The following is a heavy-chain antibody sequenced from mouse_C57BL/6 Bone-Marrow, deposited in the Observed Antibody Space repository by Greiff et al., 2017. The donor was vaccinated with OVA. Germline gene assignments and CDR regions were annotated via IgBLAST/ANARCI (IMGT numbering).Heavy chain of an antibody. CDR1: GYTFTDYE. J-gene: IGHJ4*01. V-gene: IGHV1-15*01. Sequence: QVQLKESGAELVRPGASVTLSCKASGYTFTDYEMHWVKQTPVHGLEWIGAIDPETGGTAYNQKFKGKAILTADKSSSTAYMELRSLTSEESAVYYCRRDGPLDYYAMDYWGQGTSVTVSS. CDR2: IDPETGGT. CDR3: RRDGPLDYYAMDY. D-gene: IGHD2-3*01.